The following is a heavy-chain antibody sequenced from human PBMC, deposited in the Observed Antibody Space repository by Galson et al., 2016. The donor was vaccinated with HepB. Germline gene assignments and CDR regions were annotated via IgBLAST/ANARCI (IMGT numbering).Heavy chain of an antibody. Sequence: SVKVSCKASGYSFTSFYLHWLRQAPGQGLEWMGIMNPSGGSAVYAQKFQGRVTMTRDTSTSTMYMELTSLRSEDTAVYYCARDITGTLYFDNWGQGTLVTVSS. CDR1: GYSFTSFY. J-gene: IGHJ4*02. V-gene: IGHV1-46*01. D-gene: IGHD1-7*01. CDR3: ARDITGTLYFDN. CDR2: MNPSGGSA.